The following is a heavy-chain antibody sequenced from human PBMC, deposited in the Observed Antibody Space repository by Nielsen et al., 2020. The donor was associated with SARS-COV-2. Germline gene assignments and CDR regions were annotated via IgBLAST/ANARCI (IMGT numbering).Heavy chain of an antibody. CDR3: AREGLGSTYYMDV. CDR2: ISNSGDIT. J-gene: IGHJ6*03. CDR1: GFTFSSYA. V-gene: IGHV3-23*01. Sequence: RGSLRLSCAASGFTFSSYAMSWIRQAPGKGLAWVSSISNSGDITYYADSVKGRFVVSRDNVRSSLFLQMNSLRGEDTAVYYCAREGLGSTYYMDVWGEGTTVSVSS. D-gene: IGHD1-26*01.